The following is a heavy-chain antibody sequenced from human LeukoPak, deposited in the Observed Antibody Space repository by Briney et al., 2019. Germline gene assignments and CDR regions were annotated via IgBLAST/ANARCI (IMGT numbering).Heavy chain of an antibody. CDR2: IYYSGNT. Sequence: SETLSLTRTVSGGSISSYYRSWIRQPPGKGLEWIGYIYYSGNTNYNPSLKSRVTISVDTSKNQFSLKLSSVTAADTAVYYCARDRSIDYGDYYFDYWGQGTLVTVSS. CDR1: GGSISSYY. J-gene: IGHJ4*02. CDR3: ARDRSIDYGDYYFDY. V-gene: IGHV4-59*12. D-gene: IGHD4-17*01.